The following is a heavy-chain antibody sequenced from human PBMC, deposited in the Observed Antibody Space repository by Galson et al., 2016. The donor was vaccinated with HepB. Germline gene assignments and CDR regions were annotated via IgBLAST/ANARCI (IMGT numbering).Heavy chain of an antibody. CDR2: IYPDDSDT. CDR1: GYNFSVYW. D-gene: IGHD6-6*01. V-gene: IGHV5-51*01. Sequence: QSGAEVKKPGESLRISCQGSGYNFSVYWIAWVRQMPGKGLEWVGVIYPDDSDTRYNSAFQGQVTLSADKSISTASLQWSSLKASDSAIYYCVRGRRLGSSSGGYFDYWGQGTLVIVSS. CDR3: VRGRRLGSSSGGYFDY. J-gene: IGHJ4*02.